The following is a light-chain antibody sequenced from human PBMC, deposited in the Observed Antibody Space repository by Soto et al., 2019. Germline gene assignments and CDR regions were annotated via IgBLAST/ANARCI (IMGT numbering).Light chain of an antibody. V-gene: IGLV2-14*01. J-gene: IGLJ1*01. Sequence: QSVLTQPASVSGSPGQSITISCTGTGSDVGGYNYVSWYQQHPGKAPKLMIYDVSNRPSGVSNRFSGSKSGNTASLTISGLQADDEADYYCSSYTSSSTLEVFGTGTKVTVL. CDR1: GSDVGGYNY. CDR3: SSYTSSSTLEV. CDR2: DVS.